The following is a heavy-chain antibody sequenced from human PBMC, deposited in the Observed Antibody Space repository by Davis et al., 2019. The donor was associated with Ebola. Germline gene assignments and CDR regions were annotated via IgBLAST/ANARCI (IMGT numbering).Heavy chain of an antibody. V-gene: IGHV4-59*12. CDR1: GASIRTYY. J-gene: IGHJ4*02. CDR2: IYYSGST. Sequence: SETLSLTCTVSGASIRTYYWTWIRQSPGKGLEWIGFIYYSGSTNYNPSLKGRVTILVDTSKNQFSLRLHSVTAADTAIYFCARDRRDSRAYGFWGQGTLVTVSS. D-gene: IGHD3-22*01. CDR3: ARDRRDSRAYGF.